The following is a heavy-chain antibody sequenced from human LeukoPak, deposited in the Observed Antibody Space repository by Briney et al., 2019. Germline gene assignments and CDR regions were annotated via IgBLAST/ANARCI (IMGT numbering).Heavy chain of an antibody. CDR1: GGSFSGYY. CDR3: ARGRRGGYPDY. D-gene: IGHD5-12*01. Sequence: PSETLSLTCAVYGGSFSGYYWGWIRQPPGKGLEWIGEINHSGSTNYNPSLKSRVTISVDTSKNQFSLKLSSVTAADTAVYYCARGRRGGYPDYWGQGTLVTVSS. CDR2: INHSGST. J-gene: IGHJ4*02. V-gene: IGHV4-34*01.